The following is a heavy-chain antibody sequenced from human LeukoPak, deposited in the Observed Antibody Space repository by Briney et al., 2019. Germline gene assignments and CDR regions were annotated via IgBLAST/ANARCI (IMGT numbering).Heavy chain of an antibody. CDR2: ISRSGSSVITT. Sequence: GGSLRLSCAAPGFTFSDYYVTWIRQAPGKGLEWVSYISRSGSSVITTHYADSVKGRFTISRDNAKNSLYLQMNSLRAEDTAVYYCNWLGKSDVFDIWGQGTMVTASS. V-gene: IGHV3-11*04. CDR1: GFTFSDYY. CDR3: NWLGKSDVFDI. J-gene: IGHJ3*02. D-gene: IGHD6-19*01.